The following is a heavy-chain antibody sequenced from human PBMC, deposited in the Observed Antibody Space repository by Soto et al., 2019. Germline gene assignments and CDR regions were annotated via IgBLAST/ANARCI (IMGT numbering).Heavy chain of an antibody. CDR3: ARGVVPSALLHDMDV. CDR2: INPNSGGT. CDR1: GYTFTGYY. V-gene: IGHV1-2*02. Sequence: ASVKVSCKASGYTFTGYYMHWVRQAPGQGLEWMGWINPNSGGTKYSQKFQGRVTITGDTSASTAYMELSSLRSEDTAVYYCARGVVPSALLHDMDVWGQGTTVTVS. D-gene: IGHD2-2*02. J-gene: IGHJ6*02.